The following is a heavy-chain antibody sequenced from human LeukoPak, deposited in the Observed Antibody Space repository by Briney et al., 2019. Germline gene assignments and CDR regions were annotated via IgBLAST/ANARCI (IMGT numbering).Heavy chain of an antibody. V-gene: IGHV3-48*01. CDR1: GFTFSAYS. CDR3: ARVEWYCSGGSCYGNWFDP. Sequence: GGSLRLSCAASGFTFSAYSMNWVRQAPGKGLEWVSYISASSATIYYADSVKGRFTISRDNAKNSLYLQMNSLRAEDTAVYYCARVEWYCSGGSCYGNWFDPWGQGTLVTVSS. D-gene: IGHD2-15*01. CDR2: ISASSATI. J-gene: IGHJ5*02.